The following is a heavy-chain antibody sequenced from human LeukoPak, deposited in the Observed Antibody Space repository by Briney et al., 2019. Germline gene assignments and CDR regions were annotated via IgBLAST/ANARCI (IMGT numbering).Heavy chain of an antibody. CDR2: ISGRDDNT. V-gene: IGHV3-23*01. CDR3: AKRVAYSSGYYWDY. CDR1: GFTFSTYG. D-gene: IGHD6-19*01. J-gene: IGHJ4*02. Sequence: GGSLRLSCAASGFTFSTYGMTWVRQAPGKGLEWVSAISGRDDNTYYADSVKGRFSISRDNSKNTVHLQMNSLRVEDTAVSYCAKRVAYSSGYYWDYWGQGTLVTVSS.